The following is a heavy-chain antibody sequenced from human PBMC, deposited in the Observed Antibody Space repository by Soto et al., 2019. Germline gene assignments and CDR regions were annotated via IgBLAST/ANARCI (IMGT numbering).Heavy chain of an antibody. V-gene: IGHV1-3*01. CDR3: ARGAHTYGYVFDY. CDR2: VNAGNGYT. J-gene: IGHJ4*02. CDR1: GYTFTSNA. D-gene: IGHD5-18*01. Sequence: ASVKVSCKSSGYTFTSNAIHWVRQAPGQSLEWMGWVNAGNGYTKYLQNFQGRVTITSDTSASTAYMELNSLRSEDTAVYYCARGAHTYGYVFDYWGQGTLVTVSS.